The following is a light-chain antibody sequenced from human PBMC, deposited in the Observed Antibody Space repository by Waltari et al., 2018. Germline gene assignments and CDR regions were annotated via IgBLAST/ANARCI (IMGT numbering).Light chain of an antibody. CDR2: QDH. Sequence: SYELAQPPSLSVSPGQTATITCSGDNLGPKSVSWYQQKPGQSPILVIFQDHTRPSGIPDRFSGSNSGNTATLTISGTQTMDEADYSCQAWDSRTAVFGGGTRLTVL. CDR1: NLGPKS. CDR3: QAWDSRTAV. V-gene: IGLV3-1*01. J-gene: IGLJ2*01.